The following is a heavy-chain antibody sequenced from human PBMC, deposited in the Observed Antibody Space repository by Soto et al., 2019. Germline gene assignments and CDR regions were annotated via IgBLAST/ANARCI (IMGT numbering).Heavy chain of an antibody. J-gene: IGHJ4*02. V-gene: IGHV6-1*01. CDR1: VDSVSSDSAA. D-gene: IGHD6-19*01. Sequence: SQTLSLTCAISVDSVSSDSAAWNWIRQSPSRGLEWLGRTYYRSKWYNDYAVSVKSRITINPDTPKNQFSMQLNSATPEDTAVYYCARDLYSSGSVPGFDYWGQGTLVTVSS. CDR2: TYYRSKWYN. CDR3: ARDLYSSGSVPGFDY.